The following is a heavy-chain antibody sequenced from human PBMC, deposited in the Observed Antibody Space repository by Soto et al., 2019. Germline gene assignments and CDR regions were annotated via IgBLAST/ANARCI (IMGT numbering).Heavy chain of an antibody. V-gene: IGHV3-53*01. CDR2: IYSGGST. Sequence: GGSLRLSCAASGFTVSSNYMSWVRRAPGKGLEWVSVIYSGGSTYYADSVKGRFTISRDNSKNTLYLQMNSLRAEDTAVYYCARGLMYYYDSSGYPCDYWGQGTLVTVSS. D-gene: IGHD3-22*01. CDR3: ARGLMYYYDSSGYPCDY. J-gene: IGHJ4*02. CDR1: GFTVSSNY.